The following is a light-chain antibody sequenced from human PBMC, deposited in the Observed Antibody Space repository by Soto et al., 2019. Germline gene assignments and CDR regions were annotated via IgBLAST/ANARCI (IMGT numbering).Light chain of an antibody. V-gene: IGKV1-5*01. Sequence: DIRMTQSPSTLSAVVGDRVTITCRASESVSSSVAWYQQKPGKAPKLLIYDASTLESGVSSRFSGSGFGTEFTLTINSLQPDDFGTYYCQQYESFSPYTFGRGTRLEIK. J-gene: IGKJ2*01. CDR3: QQYESFSPYT. CDR2: DAS. CDR1: ESVSSS.